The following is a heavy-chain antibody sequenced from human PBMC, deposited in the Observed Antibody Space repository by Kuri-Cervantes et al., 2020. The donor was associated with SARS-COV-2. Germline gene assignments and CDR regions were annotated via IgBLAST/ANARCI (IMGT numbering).Heavy chain of an antibody. V-gene: IGHV3-72*01. CDR2: TRNKANSYTT. CDR3: ARSLTTTYSF. J-gene: IGHJ1*01. D-gene: IGHD4-11*01. CDR1: GFTFSDHY. Sequence: GESLKISCAASGFTFSDHYMDWVRQAPGKGLEWVGRTRNKANSYTTEYAASVKGRFTISRDDSKNSLYLQMNSLTTEDTAVYYCARSLTTTYSFWGQGTLVTVSS.